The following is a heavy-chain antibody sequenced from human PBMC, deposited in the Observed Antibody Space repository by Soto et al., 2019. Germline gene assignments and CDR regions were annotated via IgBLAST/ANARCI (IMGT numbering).Heavy chain of an antibody. Sequence: EVQLLESGGGLVQPGGSLRLSCAASGFTFSSYAMSWVRQAPGKGLEWVSAISGSGGSTYYADSVKGRFTISRDNSKNTLYLQMNSLRAEDTAVYYCAKDPLHRQLYYYYMDVWGKGTTVTVSS. J-gene: IGHJ6*03. CDR2: ISGSGGST. CDR1: GFTFSSYA. CDR3: AKDPLHRQLYYYYMDV. D-gene: IGHD1-1*01. V-gene: IGHV3-23*01.